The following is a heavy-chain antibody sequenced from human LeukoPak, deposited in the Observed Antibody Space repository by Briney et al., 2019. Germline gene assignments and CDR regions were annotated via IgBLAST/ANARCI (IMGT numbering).Heavy chain of an antibody. D-gene: IGHD1-26*01. CDR1: GFNVKYYW. CDR2: IKEDGTEE. J-gene: IGHJ4*02. CDR3: VRGGWELDY. V-gene: IGHV3-7*01. Sequence: PGGSLRLSCAASGFNVKYYWMSWVRQAPGKGLEWVAHIKEDGTEEYYVDFVKGRFTISKDDAKSFLFLQMNRLTAEDTALYYCVRGGWELDYWGQGTLVIVSS.